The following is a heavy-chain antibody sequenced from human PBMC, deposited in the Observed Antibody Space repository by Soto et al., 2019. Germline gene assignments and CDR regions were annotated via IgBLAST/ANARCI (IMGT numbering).Heavy chain of an antibody. V-gene: IGHV3-48*03. CDR1: GFTFSSYE. J-gene: IGHJ4*02. D-gene: IGHD3-3*01. Sequence: EVQLVESGGGLVQPGGSLRLSCAASGFTFSSYEMNWVRQAPGKGREWVSYISSSGSTIYYADSVKGRFTISRDNAKTSLYLQMNSLRAEDTAVYYCARWSGYYWAYYFDYWGQGTLVTVSS. CDR2: ISSSGSTI. CDR3: ARWSGYYWAYYFDY.